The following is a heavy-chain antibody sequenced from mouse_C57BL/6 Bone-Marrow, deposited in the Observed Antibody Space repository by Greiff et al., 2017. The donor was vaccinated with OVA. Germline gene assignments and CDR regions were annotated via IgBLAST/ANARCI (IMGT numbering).Heavy chain of an antibody. D-gene: IGHD2-3*01. V-gene: IGHV1-39*01. J-gene: IGHJ3*01. CDR1: GYSFTDYN. CDR2: INPNYGTT. CDR3: ARSYLYDGSWFAY. Sequence: VQLQQSGPELVKPGASVKISCKASGYSFTDYNMNWVKQSNGKSLEWIRVINPNYGTTSYNQKVKGKATLTVDQSSSTAYMQLNSLTSEDSAVYYCARSYLYDGSWFAYWGQGTLVTVSA.